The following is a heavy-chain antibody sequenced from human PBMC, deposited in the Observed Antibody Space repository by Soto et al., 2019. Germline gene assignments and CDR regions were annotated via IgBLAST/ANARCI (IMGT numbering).Heavy chain of an antibody. V-gene: IGHV3-48*03. CDR1: GFGFSSYE. J-gene: IGHJ4*02. Sequence: GGSLRLSCVASGFGFSSYEMAWIRQAPGKGLEWISYISSSGSATYYADSVKGRFTISRDNAQHSVYLQMNSLRADDTALYFCASGIDYWGQGTLVTVSS. CDR2: ISSSGSAT. CDR3: ASGIDY.